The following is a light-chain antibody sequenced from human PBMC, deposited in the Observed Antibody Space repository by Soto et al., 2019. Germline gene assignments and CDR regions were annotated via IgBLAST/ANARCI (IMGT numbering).Light chain of an antibody. V-gene: IGKV2-28*01. J-gene: IGKJ4*01. Sequence: DIVMTQSPLSLPVTPGEPASISCRSSQCLLHSNGYTYLDWYLQKPGQSPQLLIYLGSNRASGVPDRFSGSGSGTDLTLKISRVEAEDVGVYYCMQSLQTRTFGGGTKVDIK. CDR3: MQSLQTRT. CDR1: QCLLHSNGYTY. CDR2: LGS.